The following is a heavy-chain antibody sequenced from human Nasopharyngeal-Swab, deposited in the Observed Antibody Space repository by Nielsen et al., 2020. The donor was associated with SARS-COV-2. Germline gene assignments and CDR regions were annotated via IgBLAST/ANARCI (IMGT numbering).Heavy chain of an antibody. J-gene: IGHJ5*02. CDR3: ARDRSYSSGGEHWFDP. D-gene: IGHD6-19*01. Sequence: ASVKVSCKASGYTFTGYYMHWVRQAPGQGLEWMGWINPNSGGTNYAQKFQGRVTMTRDTSISTAYMELSRLRSDDRAVYYCARDRSYSSGGEHWFDPWGQGTLVTVSS. CDR2: INPNSGGT. CDR1: GYTFTGYY. V-gene: IGHV1-2*02.